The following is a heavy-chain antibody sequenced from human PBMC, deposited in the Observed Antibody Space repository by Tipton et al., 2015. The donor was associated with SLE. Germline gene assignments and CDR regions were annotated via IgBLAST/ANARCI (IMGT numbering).Heavy chain of an antibody. CDR1: GASISSSGYY. J-gene: IGHJ4*01. CDR2: IYYSGST. CDR3: ARTPSFTSGTD. Sequence: LSLTCSVSGASISSSGYYWGWIRQPPGKGLGWVGSIYYSGSTYYNPSLKRRVTISVDTAKNHFSLKLSSVTAADTAGYYCARTPSFTSGTDWGQGTLVTVSS. V-gene: IGHV4-39*07. D-gene: IGHD1-14*01.